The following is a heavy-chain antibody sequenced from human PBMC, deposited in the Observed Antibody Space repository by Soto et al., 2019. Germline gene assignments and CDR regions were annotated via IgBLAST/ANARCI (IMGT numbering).Heavy chain of an antibody. V-gene: IGHV5-10-1*01. J-gene: IGHJ6*02. CDR2: IDPSDSYT. Sequence: GESLKISCKGSGYSFTSYWISWVRQMPGKGLEWMGRIDPSDSYTNYSPSFQGHVTISADKSISTAYLQWSSLKASDTAMYYCARHPLRGGYDSGDYYYGMDVWGQGTTVTVS. CDR1: GYSFTSYW. CDR3: ARHPLRGGYDSGDYYYGMDV. D-gene: IGHD5-12*01.